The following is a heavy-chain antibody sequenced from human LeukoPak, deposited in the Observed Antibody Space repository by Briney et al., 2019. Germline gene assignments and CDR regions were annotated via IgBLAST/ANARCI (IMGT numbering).Heavy chain of an antibody. J-gene: IGHJ4*02. CDR2: IYSGGST. D-gene: IGHD1-26*01. Sequence: SETLSLTCTVSGYSSSNYFWSWIRQPAGKGLQWIGRIYSGGSTNYNPSLKSRVTMTLDKSKRQVSLRLNSVTAADTAVYYCARLSSPVGPMRWGRGTLVTVSS. CDR1: GYSSSNYF. V-gene: IGHV4-4*07. CDR3: ARLSSPVGPMR.